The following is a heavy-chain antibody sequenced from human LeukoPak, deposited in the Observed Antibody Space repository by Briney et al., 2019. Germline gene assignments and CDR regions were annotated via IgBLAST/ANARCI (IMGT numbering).Heavy chain of an antibody. V-gene: IGHV4-39*07. J-gene: IGHJ4*02. CDR2: IYYSGST. Sequence: SETLSLTCTVSGGSISSSSYYWGWIRQPPGKGLEWIGNIYYSGSTSYNPSLKSRVTISVDTSKNQFSLKLSSVTAADTAVYYCARGRGGYSYPFDYWGQGTLVTVSS. CDR1: GGSISSSSYY. D-gene: IGHD2-21*01. CDR3: ARGRGGYSYPFDY.